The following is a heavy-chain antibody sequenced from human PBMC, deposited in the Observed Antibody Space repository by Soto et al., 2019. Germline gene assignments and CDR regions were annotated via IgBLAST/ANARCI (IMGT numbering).Heavy chain of an antibody. D-gene: IGHD2-2*01. Sequence: GASVKVSCKASGYTFTGYYMHWVRQAPGQGLEWMGWINASNGNTNYSQKFQGRVTMTRDTSMSTAYMELSSLRSEDTAVYYCARVRAFCSSTSCHFDYWGQGTLVTVSS. CDR3: ARVRAFCSSTSCHFDY. V-gene: IGHV1-2*02. J-gene: IGHJ4*02. CDR2: INASNGNT. CDR1: GYTFTGYY.